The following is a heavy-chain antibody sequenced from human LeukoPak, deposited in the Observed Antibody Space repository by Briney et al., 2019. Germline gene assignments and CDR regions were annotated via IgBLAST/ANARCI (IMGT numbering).Heavy chain of an antibody. V-gene: IGHV3-7*01. J-gene: IGHJ4*02. CDR2: INEDGSEK. CDR3: ARTSGDPFDS. CDR1: GLTFSNYW. D-gene: IGHD4-17*01. Sequence: GGSLGLSCAASGLTFSNYWMSWVRQAPGKGLEWVANINEDGSEKYYVDSVEGRFTIYRDNARNSLYVQMNILRAEDTAVYYCARTSGDPFDSWGQGTLVAVSS.